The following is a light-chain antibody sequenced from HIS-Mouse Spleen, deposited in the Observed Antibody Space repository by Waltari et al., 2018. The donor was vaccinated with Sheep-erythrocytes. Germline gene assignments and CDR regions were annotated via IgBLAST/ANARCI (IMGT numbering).Light chain of an antibody. CDR1: SSDVGSYNL. J-gene: IGLJ3*02. V-gene: IGLV2-23*01. CDR2: EGS. Sequence: QSALTQPASVSGSPGQSITIYCTGTSSDVGSYNLVSWYQQPPGKAPKLMIYEGSKRPSGVSNRFSGSKSGNTASLTISGLQAEDEADYYCCSYAGSSTPWVFGGGTKLTVL. CDR3: CSYAGSSTPWV.